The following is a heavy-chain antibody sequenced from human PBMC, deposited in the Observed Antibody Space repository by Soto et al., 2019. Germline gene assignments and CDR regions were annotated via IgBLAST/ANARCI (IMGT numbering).Heavy chain of an antibody. Sequence: PSETLSLTCTVSGVSINSNNYYWTWIRQPPGKGLRWIASLYSDGSTYYSPSLKRRITISPDTSKNHFSLKLKSVTAADPAVYYCAKVVVAATRHSDFDSWGQGTLVTVS. V-gene: IGHV4-39*02. J-gene: IGHJ4*02. CDR2: LYSDGST. CDR3: AKVVVAATRHSDFDS. D-gene: IGHD2-15*01. CDR1: GVSINSNNYY.